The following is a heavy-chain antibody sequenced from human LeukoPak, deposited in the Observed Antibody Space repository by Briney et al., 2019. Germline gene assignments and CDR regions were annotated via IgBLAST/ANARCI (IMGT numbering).Heavy chain of an antibody. V-gene: IGHV4-34*01. J-gene: IGHJ6*03. CDR1: GGSFSGYY. CDR3: ARSSYCSGGSCASYYYYYYMDV. CDR2: INHSGSI. Sequence: SETLSLTCAVYGGSFSGYYWSWIRQPPGKGLEWIGEINHSGSINYNPSLKSRVTISVDTSKNQFSLKLSSVTAADTAVYYCARSSYCSGGSCASYYYYYYMDVWGKGTTVTVSS. D-gene: IGHD2-15*01.